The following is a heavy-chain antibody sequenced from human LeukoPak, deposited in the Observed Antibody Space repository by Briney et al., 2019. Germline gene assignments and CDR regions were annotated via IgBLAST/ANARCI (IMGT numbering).Heavy chain of an antibody. V-gene: IGHV3-7*01. D-gene: IGHD4-17*01. CDR1: GFTFDDYG. J-gene: IGHJ4*02. CDR3: ARRDHGDYGEEY. CDR2: IKQDGSEK. Sequence: GGSLRLSCAASGFTFDDYGLSWVRQAPGKGLEWVANIKQDGSEKYYVDSVKGRFTISRDNAKNSLSLQMNSQRAEDTAVYYCARRDHGDYGEEYWGQGTLVTVSS.